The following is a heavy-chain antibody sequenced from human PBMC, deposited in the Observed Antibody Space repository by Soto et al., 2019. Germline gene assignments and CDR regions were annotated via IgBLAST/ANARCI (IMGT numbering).Heavy chain of an antibody. CDR3: ARGGEKCSGGSCTGAFDI. Sequence: SETLSLTCTVSGGSISSYYWSWIRQPPGKGLEWIGYIYYSGSTNYNPSLKSRVTISVDTSKNQFSLKLSSVTAADTAVYYCARGGEKCSGGSCTGAFDIWGQGTMVTVSS. J-gene: IGHJ3*02. CDR2: IYYSGST. V-gene: IGHV4-59*08. CDR1: GGSISSYY. D-gene: IGHD2-15*01.